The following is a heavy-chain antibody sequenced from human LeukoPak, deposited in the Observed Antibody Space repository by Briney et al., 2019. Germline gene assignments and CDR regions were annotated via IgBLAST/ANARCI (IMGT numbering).Heavy chain of an antibody. V-gene: IGHV1-2*02. Sequence: GASVKVSCKASGYPFTGYYMHWVRQAPGQGLEWMGWINPISGGTNYAQKFQGRVTMTRDTAISTVSMELSRLRSDDTPVYYCARALGYCSSTSCFAWFDPWGQGTLVTVSS. J-gene: IGHJ5*02. D-gene: IGHD2-2*01. CDR2: INPISGGT. CDR3: ARALGYCSSTSCFAWFDP. CDR1: GYPFTGYY.